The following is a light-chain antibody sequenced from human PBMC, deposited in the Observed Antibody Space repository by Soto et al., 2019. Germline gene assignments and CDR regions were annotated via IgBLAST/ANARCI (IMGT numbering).Light chain of an antibody. CDR2: GAS. J-gene: IGKJ1*01. CDR3: QQYNNWPPWT. V-gene: IGKV3-15*01. CDR1: QSVSSN. Sequence: EIVMTQSPATLSVSPGERATLSCRASQSVSSNLAWYQQKPGQAPRLLIYGASTRATGIPARFSDSGSGTEFNLTISSLQSEDFAVYYCQQYNNWPPWTFGQGTKVEIK.